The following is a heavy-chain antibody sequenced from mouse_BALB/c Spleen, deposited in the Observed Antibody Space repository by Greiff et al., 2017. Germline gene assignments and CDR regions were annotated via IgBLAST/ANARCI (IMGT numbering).Heavy chain of an antibody. J-gene: IGHJ3*01. D-gene: IGHD4-1*01. CDR1: GYTFTSYW. V-gene: IGHV1-7*01. CDR3: ARGGGNWEAWFAY. CDR2: INPSTGYT. Sequence: VQLQQSGAELAKPGASVKMSCKASGYTFTSYWMHWVKQRPGQGLEWIGYINPSTGYTEYNQKFKDKATLTADKSSSTAYMQLSSLTSEDSAVYYCARGGGNWEAWFAYWGQGTLVTVSA.